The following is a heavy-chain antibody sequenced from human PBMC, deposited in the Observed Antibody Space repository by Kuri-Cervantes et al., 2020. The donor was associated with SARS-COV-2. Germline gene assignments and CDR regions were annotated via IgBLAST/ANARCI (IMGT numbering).Heavy chain of an antibody. CDR3: ARDGEGLGYCSSTSCSNYGMDV. Sequence: GSLRLPCAAQGESFSDYYWTWIRQPPGKGLERIGEINHSGSTNYNPSLKSRVTISVDTSKNQFSLKLSSVTAADTAVYYCARDGEGLGYCSSTSCSNYGMDVWGQGTTVTVSS. D-gene: IGHD2-2*01. V-gene: IGHV4-34*01. CDR2: INHSGST. CDR1: GESFSDYY. J-gene: IGHJ6*02.